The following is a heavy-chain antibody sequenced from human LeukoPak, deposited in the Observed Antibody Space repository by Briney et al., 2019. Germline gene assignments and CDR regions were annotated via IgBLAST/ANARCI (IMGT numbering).Heavy chain of an antibody. CDR2: IYYSGST. J-gene: IGHJ4*02. Sequence: SETLSLTCTVSGGSISSSSYYWGWIRQPPGKGLEWIGSIYYSGSTYYNPSLKSRATISVDTSKNQFSLKLSSVTAADTAVYYCARSMVRGLILTYYFDYWGQGTLVTVSS. CDR3: ARSMVRGLILTYYFDY. D-gene: IGHD3-10*01. V-gene: IGHV4-39*01. CDR1: GGSISSSSYY.